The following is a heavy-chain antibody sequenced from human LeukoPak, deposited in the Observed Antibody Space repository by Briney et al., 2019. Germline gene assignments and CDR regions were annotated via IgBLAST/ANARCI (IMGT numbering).Heavy chain of an antibody. Sequence: GGSLRLSCAASGFTFSSYAMSWVRQAPGKGLEWVAVISYDGSNKYYADSVKGRFTISRDNSKNTLYLQMNSLRAEDTAVYYCAKDPDTAMGYFDYWGQGTLVTVSS. J-gene: IGHJ4*02. CDR2: ISYDGSNK. CDR3: AKDPDTAMGYFDY. V-gene: IGHV3-30*18. CDR1: GFTFSSYA. D-gene: IGHD5-18*01.